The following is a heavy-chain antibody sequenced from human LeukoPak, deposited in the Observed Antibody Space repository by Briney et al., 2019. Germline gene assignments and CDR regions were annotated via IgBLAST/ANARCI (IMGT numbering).Heavy chain of an antibody. CDR3: ARDRDYSPTWILQH. CDR1: GFTFSSYW. J-gene: IGHJ1*01. V-gene: IGHV3-7*03. CDR2: IKQDGSEK. Sequence: QSGGSLRLSCAASGFTFSSYWMSWVRQAPGKGLEWVANIKQDGSEKYYVDSVKGRFTISRDNAKNSLYLQMNSLRAEDTAVYYCARDRDYSPTWILQHWSQGTLVTVSS. D-gene: IGHD2-15*01.